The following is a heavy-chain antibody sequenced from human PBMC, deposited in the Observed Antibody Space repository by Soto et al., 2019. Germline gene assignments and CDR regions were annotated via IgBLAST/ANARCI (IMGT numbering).Heavy chain of an antibody. J-gene: IGHJ4*02. CDR2: MNPNSGNT. D-gene: IGHD3-22*01. CDR3: ARGLRDRSGSTFDY. Sequence: QVQLVQSGAEVKKPGASVKVSCKTSGYTFTSYDINWVRQATGQGLEWMGWMNPNSGNTGYARKFQGRVTMTRNTSTSTAYMERSSLRSEDTAVYYCARGLRDRSGSTFDYWGQGTLVTVSS. V-gene: IGHV1-8*01. CDR1: GYTFTSYD.